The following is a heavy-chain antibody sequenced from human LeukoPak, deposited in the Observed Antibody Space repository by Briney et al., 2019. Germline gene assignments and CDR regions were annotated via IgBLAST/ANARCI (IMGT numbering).Heavy chain of an antibody. Sequence: PGGSLRLSCAASGFTFDDYAMHWVRQAPGKGLEWVSGISWNSGSIGYADSVKGRFTISRDNAKNSLYLQMNSLRAEDTALYYCAKDWGRQQLAICDYWGQGTLVTVSS. CDR1: GFTFDDYA. CDR3: AKDWGRQQLAICDY. D-gene: IGHD6-13*01. V-gene: IGHV3-9*01. CDR2: ISWNSGSI. J-gene: IGHJ4*02.